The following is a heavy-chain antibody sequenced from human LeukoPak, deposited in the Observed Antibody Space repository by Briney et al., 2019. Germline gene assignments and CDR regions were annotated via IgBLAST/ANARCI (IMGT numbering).Heavy chain of an antibody. CDR1: GYTFTSYG. D-gene: IGHD3-22*01. CDR2: ISAYNGNT. CDR3: ARSDYYDSSGYYLSFDY. Sequence: GASVKVSGKASGYTFTSYGISWLRQAPGQGLEWMGWISAYNGNTNYAQKLQGRVTMTTDTSTSTAYMELRSLRSDDTAVYYCARSDYYDSSGYYLSFDYWGQGTLVTVSS. J-gene: IGHJ4*02. V-gene: IGHV1-18*01.